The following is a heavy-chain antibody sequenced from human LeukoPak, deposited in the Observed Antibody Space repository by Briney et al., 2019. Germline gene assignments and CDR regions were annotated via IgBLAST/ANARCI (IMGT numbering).Heavy chain of an antibody. J-gene: IGHJ6*03. D-gene: IGHD2-2*01. CDR2: IYTSGST. Sequence: PSETLSLTCTVSGGSISSYYWSWIRQPAGKGLEWIGRIYTSGSTNYNPSLKSRVTMSVDTSKNQFSLKLSSVTAADTAVYYCARSIVVPAASFYMDVWGKGTTVTVSS. CDR1: GGSISSYY. CDR3: ARSIVVPAASFYMDV. V-gene: IGHV4-4*07.